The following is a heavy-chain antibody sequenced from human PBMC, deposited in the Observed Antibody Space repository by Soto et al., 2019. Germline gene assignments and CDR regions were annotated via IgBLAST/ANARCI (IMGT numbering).Heavy chain of an antibody. V-gene: IGHV3-74*01. Sequence: GGSLVLSCAPSVFTFSIEWMDWVGQAPGRGLVSVSHIKSDGSATSYADSVKGRFTISGDNPRNTLYLQMNSLRAEDTAVDYCARAAQFNYGGNSGFDFWGQGTMVTVSS. CDR1: VFTFSIEW. CDR3: ARAAQFNYGGNSGFDF. CDR2: IKSDGSAT. D-gene: IGHD4-17*01. J-gene: IGHJ4*02.